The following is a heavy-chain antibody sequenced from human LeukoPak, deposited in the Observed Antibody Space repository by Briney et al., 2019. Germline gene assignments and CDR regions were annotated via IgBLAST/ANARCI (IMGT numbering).Heavy chain of an antibody. CDR3: ARDLSSGYGDDAFDI. D-gene: IGHD5-12*01. Sequence: PGGSLRLSCAASGFTFSDYYMSWIRQAPGKGLVWVSSISSSGSTINYEDSVKGRFTISRDNAKNSLYLQRNSLRAEDTAVYYCARDLSSGYGDDAFDIWGQGTMVTVSS. J-gene: IGHJ3*02. CDR2: ISSSGSTI. CDR1: GFTFSDYY. V-gene: IGHV3-11*04.